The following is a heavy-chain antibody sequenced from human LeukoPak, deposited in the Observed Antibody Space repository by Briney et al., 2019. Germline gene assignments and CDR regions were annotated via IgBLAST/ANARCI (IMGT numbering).Heavy chain of an antibody. CDR3: ARDGSRDSSGTNWLDP. D-gene: IGHD3-22*01. Sequence: PSETLSLTCTVSGGSISSYYWSWIRQPPGKGLEWIGYIYYSGSTNYNPSLKSRVTISVDTSKNQFSLKLSSVTAADTAVYYCARDGSRDSSGTNWLDPWGQGTLVTVSS. V-gene: IGHV4-59*01. CDR2: IYYSGST. J-gene: IGHJ5*02. CDR1: GGSISSYY.